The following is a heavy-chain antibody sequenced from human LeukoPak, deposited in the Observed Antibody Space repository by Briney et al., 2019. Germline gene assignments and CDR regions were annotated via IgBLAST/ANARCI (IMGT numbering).Heavy chain of an antibody. CDR3: ARDNRGYYDFWSGYYPYYFDY. CDR2: INHSGST. J-gene: IGHJ4*02. D-gene: IGHD3-3*01. Sequence: SETLSLTCAVYGGSFSGYYWSWIRQPPGKGLEWIGEINHSGSTNYNPSLKSRVTISVDTSKNQFSLKLSSVTAADTAVYYCARDNRGYYDFWSGYYPYYFDYWRQGTLVTVSS. CDR1: GGSFSGYY. V-gene: IGHV4-34*01.